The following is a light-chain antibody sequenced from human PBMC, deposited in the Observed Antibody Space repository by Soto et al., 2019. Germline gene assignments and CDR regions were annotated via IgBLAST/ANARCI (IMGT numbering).Light chain of an antibody. CDR3: QQYHSWPA. Sequence: EIVMTQSPATLSVSPGERATLSCRASQSVFSSLAWYQQRPGQAPRLLIYGSATRATGIPDRFSGSGSGTEFTLTISSRKSEDSAVYYCQQYHSWPAFGQGTKVEIK. J-gene: IGKJ1*01. V-gene: IGKV3-15*01. CDR2: GSA. CDR1: QSVFSS.